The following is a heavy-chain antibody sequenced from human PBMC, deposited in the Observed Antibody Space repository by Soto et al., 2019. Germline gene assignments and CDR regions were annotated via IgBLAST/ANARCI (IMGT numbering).Heavy chain of an antibody. V-gene: IGHV4-59*01. J-gene: IGHJ3*02. CDR2: IDYRGST. D-gene: IGHD3-9*01. CDR1: GGSISSYY. CDR3: ARGGAAYYVILTGSYHDASDI. Sequence: QVQLQESGPGLVKPSETLSLTCTVSGGSISSYYWSWIRQPPGKGLEWIGYIDYRGSTNYNPSLKSRVTISVATSKNQFSLKLSSVTAADTAVYYCARGGAAYYVILTGSYHDASDIWGQGTMVTVSS.